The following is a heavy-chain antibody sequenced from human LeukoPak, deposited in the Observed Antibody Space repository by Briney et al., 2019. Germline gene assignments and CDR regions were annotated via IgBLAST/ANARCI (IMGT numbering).Heavy chain of an antibody. Sequence: SETLSLTCTVSGGSISSGGYYWSWIRQHPGKGLEWIGYIYYSGSTYYNPSLKSRVTISVDTSKNQFSLKLSSVTAADTAVYYCAGVERLNWFDPWGQGTLVTVSS. CDR1: GGSISSGGYY. V-gene: IGHV4-31*03. D-gene: IGHD2-21*01. CDR3: AGVERLNWFDP. CDR2: IYYSGST. J-gene: IGHJ5*02.